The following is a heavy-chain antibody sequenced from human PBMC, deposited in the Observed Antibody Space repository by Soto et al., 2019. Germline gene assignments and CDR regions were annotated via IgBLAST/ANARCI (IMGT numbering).Heavy chain of an antibody. Sequence: QITLKESGPTLVKPTKTLTLTCTFSGFSLSTSGVGVGWIRQPPGKALEWLALIYWNDDKRYSPSLKSMLTITKDTSKNQVVLTMTNMDPVDTATYYCAHKYDDFWSGYYGLWGYFDYWGQGTLVTVSS. J-gene: IGHJ4*02. D-gene: IGHD3-3*01. CDR3: AHKYDDFWSGYYGLWGYFDY. V-gene: IGHV2-5*01. CDR2: IYWNDDK. CDR1: GFSLSTSGVG.